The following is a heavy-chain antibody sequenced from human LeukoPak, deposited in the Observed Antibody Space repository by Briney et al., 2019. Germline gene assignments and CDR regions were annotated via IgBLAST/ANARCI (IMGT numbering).Heavy chain of an antibody. Sequence: GASVKVSCKASGYTFTSYDINWVRQATGQGLEWMGWISGYNGNTNYAPKLQGRVTMTTDTSTTTAYMELRSLRSDDTAVYYCASGGLYYFDYWGQGTLVTVSS. CDR3: ASGGLYYFDY. D-gene: IGHD3-16*01. CDR2: ISGYNGNT. CDR1: GYTFTSYD. V-gene: IGHV1-18*01. J-gene: IGHJ4*02.